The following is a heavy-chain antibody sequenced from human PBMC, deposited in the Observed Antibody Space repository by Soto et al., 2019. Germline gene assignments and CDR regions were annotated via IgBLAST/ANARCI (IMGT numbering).Heavy chain of an antibody. V-gene: IGHV4-30-2*01. CDR3: ARAFMTTVTTYNWFDH. D-gene: IGHD4-17*01. CDR1: GGSISSGGYS. J-gene: IGHJ5*02. Sequence: PXETLSLTCAVSGGSISSGGYSWSWVRQPPGKGLEWIGYIYHSGSTYYNPSLKSRVTISVDRSKNQFSLKLSSVTAADTAVYYCARAFMTTVTTYNWFDHWGQGTLVTVSS. CDR2: IYHSGST.